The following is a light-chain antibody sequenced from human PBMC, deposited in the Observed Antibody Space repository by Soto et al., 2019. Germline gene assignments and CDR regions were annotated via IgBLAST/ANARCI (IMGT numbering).Light chain of an antibody. Sequence: IHLTHAPSSLSASLGDMVAITCRASQSINGWLAWYQQKPGQAPNLLIYKASSLKSGVPSRFSGSGSGTEFTLTIRSLQPDDSATYYCQQYHSFPVTFGQGTKVDIK. CDR3: QQYHSFPVT. V-gene: IGKV1-5*03. CDR1: QSINGW. J-gene: IGKJ1*01. CDR2: KAS.